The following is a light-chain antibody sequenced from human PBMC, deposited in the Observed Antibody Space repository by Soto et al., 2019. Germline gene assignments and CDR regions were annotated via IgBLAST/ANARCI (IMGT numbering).Light chain of an antibody. V-gene: IGLV2-14*01. Sequence: QSALTQPASVSGSPGQSITISCTGNSSDVGGYNYVSWYQQHPGKAPKLMNYEVSNRPSGVSNRFSGSKSGNTASLTISGLQAEDESEYYCSSYTSSSIDYVFGTGTKLTVL. CDR2: EVS. CDR3: SSYTSSSIDYV. CDR1: SSDVGGYNY. J-gene: IGLJ1*01.